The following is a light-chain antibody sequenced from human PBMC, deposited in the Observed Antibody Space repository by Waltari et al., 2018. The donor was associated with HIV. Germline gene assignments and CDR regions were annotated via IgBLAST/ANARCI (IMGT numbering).Light chain of an antibody. V-gene: IGLV2-14*03. CDR3: SSYTRSSTVI. J-gene: IGLJ2*01. Sequence: QSALSQPASVSAFPEQSITISCTGTATDVGAYNRVSWYQQVPNKAPKLIIYDVTQRPSGVSSRVSGSKSGNTASLTISGLQADDEADYYCSSYTRSSTVIFGVGTKVAVL. CDR2: DVT. CDR1: ATDVGAYNR.